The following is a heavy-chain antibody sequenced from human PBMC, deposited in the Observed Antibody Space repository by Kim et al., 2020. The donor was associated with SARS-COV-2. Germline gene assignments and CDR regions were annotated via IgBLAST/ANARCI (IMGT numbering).Heavy chain of an antibody. D-gene: IGHD6-13*01. CDR3: ARDSSWATAAGQKENWFDP. Sequence: VRFTISRDNSKNALYLQMNSLRAEDTAVYYCARDSSWATAAGQKENWFDPWGQGTLVTVSS. V-gene: IGHV3-30*01. J-gene: IGHJ5*02.